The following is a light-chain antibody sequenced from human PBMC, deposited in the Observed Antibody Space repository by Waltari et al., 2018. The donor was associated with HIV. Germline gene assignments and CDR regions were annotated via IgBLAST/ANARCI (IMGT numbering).Light chain of an antibody. J-gene: IGKJ5*01. V-gene: IGKV1D-12*01. Sequence: IQMTQFPSSVSASVGDRVTMTCRATQGIANWVAWYQQKPGKAPKLLIHGASILQEGVPSRFSGSVSGTFFTLTINSLQPEDFATYFCQQTNSLPITFGQGTRLDSK. CDR1: QGIANW. CDR3: QQTNSLPIT. CDR2: GAS.